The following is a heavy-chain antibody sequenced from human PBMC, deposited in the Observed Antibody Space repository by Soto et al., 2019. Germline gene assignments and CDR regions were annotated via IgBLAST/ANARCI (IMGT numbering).Heavy chain of an antibody. Sequence: SETLSLTCTVSGGSISSSRYYWGWVRQPPGKGLEWIGNFYYTGNTYYNPSLKSRVTISVDTSKNQFSLRLSSVTAADTAVYYCATRYVDIGVVPFSWGQGTLVTVSS. CDR1: GGSISSSRYY. V-gene: IGHV4-39*01. CDR3: ATRYVDIGVVPFS. J-gene: IGHJ4*02. CDR2: FYYTGNT. D-gene: IGHD5-12*01.